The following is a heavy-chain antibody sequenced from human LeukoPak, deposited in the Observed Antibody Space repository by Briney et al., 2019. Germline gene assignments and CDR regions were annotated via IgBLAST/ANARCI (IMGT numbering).Heavy chain of an antibody. CDR3: AGGDYGDYPTYYYYGMDV. V-gene: IGHV3-30-3*01. CDR2: ISYDGSNK. CDR1: GFTFSSYA. D-gene: IGHD4-17*01. Sequence: PGGPLRLSCAASGFTFSSYAMHWVRQAPGKGLEWVAVISYDGSNKYYADSVKGRFTLSRDNSKNTLYLQMNSLRAEDTAVYYCAGGDYGDYPTYYYYGMDVWGQGTTVTVSS. J-gene: IGHJ6*02.